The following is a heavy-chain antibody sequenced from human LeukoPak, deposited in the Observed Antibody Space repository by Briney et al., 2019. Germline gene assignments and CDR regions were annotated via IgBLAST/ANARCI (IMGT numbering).Heavy chain of an antibody. CDR2: IKSKTDGGTT. V-gene: IGHV3-15*01. Sequence: GGSLRLSCAASGFTFSNAWMSWVRQAPGKGLEWVGRIKSKTDGGTTDYAAPVKGRFTISRDDSKNTLYLQMNSLKTEDTAAYYCTTDGRYFDWLLRPGAFDIWGQGTMVTVSS. CDR3: TTDGRYFDWLLRPGAFDI. D-gene: IGHD3-9*01. CDR1: GFTFSNAW. J-gene: IGHJ3*02.